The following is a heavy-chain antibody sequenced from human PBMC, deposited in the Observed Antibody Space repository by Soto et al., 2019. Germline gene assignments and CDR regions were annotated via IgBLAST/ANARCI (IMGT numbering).Heavy chain of an antibody. J-gene: IGHJ4*02. CDR2: ISGSGGST. CDR1: GFTFSSYA. CDR3: AKCTYYYDSSGYNYYFDY. Sequence: GGSLRLSCAASGFTFSSYAMSWVRQAPGKGLEWVSAISGSGGSTYYADSVKGRFTISRDNSKNTLYLQMNSLRAEDTAVYYCAKCTYYYDSSGYNYYFDYWGQGTLVTVSS. V-gene: IGHV3-23*01. D-gene: IGHD3-22*01.